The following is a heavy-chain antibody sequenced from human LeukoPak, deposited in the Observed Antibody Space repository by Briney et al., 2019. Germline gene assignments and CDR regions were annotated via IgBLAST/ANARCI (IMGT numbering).Heavy chain of an antibody. CDR3: ARDQSPSGWNYGMDV. V-gene: IGHV3-23*01. CDR2: TRGSGHTT. J-gene: IGHJ6*02. Sequence: GGSLRLSCAASGFTFAKYAITWIRQAPGKGLEWVSSTRGSGHTTYYADSVKGRFTISRDNSKNTLYLQMNSLRAEDTAVYYCARDQSPSGWNYGMDVWGQGTTVTVSS. D-gene: IGHD6-19*01. CDR1: GFTFAKYA.